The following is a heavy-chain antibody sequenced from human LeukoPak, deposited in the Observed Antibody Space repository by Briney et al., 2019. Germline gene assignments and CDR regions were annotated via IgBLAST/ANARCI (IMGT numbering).Heavy chain of an antibody. Sequence: GGSLTLSCAASGFTFSDYDMNCIRHAPGAGLEWLSYITGSSSSKYYADSVKGRFTISRDNAKNSLYLQMNSLRAEDTAVYYCARPTTSGWYPHWGQGTMVTVSS. V-gene: IGHV3-48*01. CDR3: ARPTTSGWYPH. J-gene: IGHJ3*01. D-gene: IGHD6-19*01. CDR1: GFTFSDYD. CDR2: ITGSSSSK.